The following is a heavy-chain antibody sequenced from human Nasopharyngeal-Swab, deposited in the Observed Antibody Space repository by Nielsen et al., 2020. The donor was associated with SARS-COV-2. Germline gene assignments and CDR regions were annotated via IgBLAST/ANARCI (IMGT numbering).Heavy chain of an antibody. CDR2: IGSSGGNI. D-gene: IGHD4-23*01. CDR3: ARGEVTGGFDP. CDR1: GFTFSDYY. Sequence: GESLKISCAASGFTFSDYYMSWIRQAPGKGLEWISYIGSSGGNIYYADSVKGRFTISRDNAKNSLYLQMNSLRAEDTAVYFCARGEVTGGFDPWGQGTLVTVS. J-gene: IGHJ5*02. V-gene: IGHV3-11*04.